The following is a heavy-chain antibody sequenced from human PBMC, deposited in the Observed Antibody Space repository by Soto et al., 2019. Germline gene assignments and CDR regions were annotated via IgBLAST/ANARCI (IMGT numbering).Heavy chain of an antibody. CDR3: ARDFWAAAGPTSMGVFYYYYGMDV. CDR1: GFTFSSYS. D-gene: IGHD6-13*01. Sequence: GESLKISCAASGFTFSSYSMNWVRQAPGKGLEWVSPISSSSSYIYYADSVKGRFTISRDNAKNSLYLQMNSLRAEDTAVYYCARDFWAAAGPTSMGVFYYYYGMDVWGQGTTVTVSS. V-gene: IGHV3-21*01. J-gene: IGHJ6*02. CDR2: ISSSSSYI.